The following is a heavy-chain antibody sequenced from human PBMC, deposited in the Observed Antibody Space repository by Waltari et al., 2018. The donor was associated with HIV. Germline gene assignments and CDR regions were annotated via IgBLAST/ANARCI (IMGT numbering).Heavy chain of an antibody. CDR1: GFTFSSHS. D-gene: IGHD5-12*01. Sequence: EVQLVESGGGLFQPGRSLRLSCAASGFTFSSHSINWVRQAPGKGLEWVDNISQVVSKKYYVDSEKGRINIFRENARNSRVLQMNSLRAEDTAVYYCARDKSGYDLLTGYYYYGMDVWGQGTTVTVSS. V-gene: IGHV3-7*04. J-gene: IGHJ6*02. CDR3: ARDKSGYDLLTGYYYYGMDV. CDR2: ISQVVSKK.